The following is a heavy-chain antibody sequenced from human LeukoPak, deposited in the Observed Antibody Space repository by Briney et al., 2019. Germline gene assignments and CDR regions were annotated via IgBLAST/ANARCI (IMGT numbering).Heavy chain of an antibody. V-gene: IGHV4-34*01. Sequence: PSETLSLTCAVYGGSFSGYYWSWIRQPPGKGLEWIGEINHSGSTNYNPSLKSRVTISVDTSKNQFSLKLSSVTAADTAVYYCARPQRRYYYDSSGYYFDYWGQGTLVTVSS. D-gene: IGHD3-22*01. CDR1: GGSFSGYY. CDR3: ARPQRRYYYDSSGYYFDY. CDR2: INHSGST. J-gene: IGHJ4*02.